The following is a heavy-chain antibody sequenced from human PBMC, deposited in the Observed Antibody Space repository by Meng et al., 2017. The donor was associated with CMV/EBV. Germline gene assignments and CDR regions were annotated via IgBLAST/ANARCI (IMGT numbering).Heavy chain of an antibody. CDR1: GFTVSSNY. V-gene: IGHV3-66*01. D-gene: IGHD1-20*01. CDR3: ARGMGSITGTSVTDY. Sequence: VQRVGLGGGLVQPGGSLRLSCAASGFTVSSNYMSWVRQAPGKGLEWVSVIYSGGSTYYADSVKGRFTISRDNSKNTLYLQMNSLRAEDTAVYYCARGMGSITGTSVTDYWGQGTLVTVSS. CDR2: IYSGGST. J-gene: IGHJ4*02.